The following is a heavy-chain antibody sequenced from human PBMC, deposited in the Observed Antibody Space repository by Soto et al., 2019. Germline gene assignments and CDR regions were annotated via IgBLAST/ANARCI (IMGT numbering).Heavy chain of an antibody. CDR3: ARETRVAASSFDY. V-gene: IGHV4-59*13. CDR2: IYYSGST. Sequence: PSDTLSLTCTVSGGSSSSYYWSWIRQPPGKGLEWIGYIYYSGSTNYNPSLKSRVTISVDTSKNQFSLKLSSVTAADTAVYYCARETRVAASSFDYWGQGTRVTFSS. D-gene: IGHD6-13*01. CDR1: GGSSSSYY. J-gene: IGHJ4*02.